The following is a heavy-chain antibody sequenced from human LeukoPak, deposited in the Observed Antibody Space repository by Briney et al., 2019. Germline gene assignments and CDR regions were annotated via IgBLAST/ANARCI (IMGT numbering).Heavy chain of an antibody. D-gene: IGHD3-22*01. CDR3: ARIVVPDYYDSSGYHYYDY. CDR1: GFTFSSYW. J-gene: IGHJ4*02. V-gene: IGHV3-74*01. Sequence: GGSLRLSCAASGFTFSSYWTHWVRQAPGKGLVWVSRINSDGSSTSYADSVKGRFTISRDNAKNTLYLQMNSLRAEDTAVYYCARIVVPDYYDSSGYHYYDYWGQGTLVTVSS. CDR2: INSDGSST.